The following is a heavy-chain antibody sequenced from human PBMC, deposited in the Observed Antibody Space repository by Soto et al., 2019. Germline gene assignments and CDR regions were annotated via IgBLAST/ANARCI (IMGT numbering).Heavy chain of an antibody. CDR1: GGSFSGYY. CDR2: INHSGST. D-gene: IGHD6-6*01. V-gene: IGHV4-34*01. Sequence: SETLSLTCAVYGGSFSGYYWSWIRQPPGKGLEWIGEINHSGSTNYNPSLKSRVTISVDTSKNQFSLKLSSVTAADTAVYYCARAATQYSSSSGLDYWGQGTLVTVSS. CDR3: ARAATQYSSSSGLDY. J-gene: IGHJ4*02.